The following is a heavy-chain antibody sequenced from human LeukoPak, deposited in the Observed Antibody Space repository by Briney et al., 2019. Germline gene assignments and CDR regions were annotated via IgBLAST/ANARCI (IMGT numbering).Heavy chain of an antibody. CDR2: IWYDGSNK. J-gene: IGHJ3*02. Sequence: QPGGSLRLSCAASGFTFSSYGMHWVRQAPGKGLEWVAVIWYDGSNKYYADSVKGRFTISRDNSKNTLYLQMNSLRAEDTAVYYCAREYYYGSGMIRLNAFDIWGQGTMVTVSS. V-gene: IGHV3-33*01. D-gene: IGHD3-10*01. CDR3: AREYYYGSGMIRLNAFDI. CDR1: GFTFSSYG.